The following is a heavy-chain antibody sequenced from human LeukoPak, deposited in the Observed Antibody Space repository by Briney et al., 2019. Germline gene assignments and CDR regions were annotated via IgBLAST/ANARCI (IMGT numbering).Heavy chain of an antibody. CDR1: GGSISSTSFY. CDR2: INHSGST. V-gene: IGHV4-39*07. D-gene: IGHD3-3*01. Sequence: SETLSLTCNVSGGSISSTSFYWGWIRQPPGKGLEWIGEINHSGSTNYNPSLKSRVTISVDTSKNQFSLKLSSVTAADTAVYYCARGIRFLEWLTTARGYYMDVWGKGTTVTVSS. CDR3: ARGIRFLEWLTTARGYYMDV. J-gene: IGHJ6*03.